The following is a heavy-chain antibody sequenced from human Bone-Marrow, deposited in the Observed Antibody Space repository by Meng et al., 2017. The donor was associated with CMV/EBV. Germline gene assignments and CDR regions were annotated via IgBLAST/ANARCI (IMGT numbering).Heavy chain of an antibody. D-gene: IGHD3-10*01. CDR3: ARDRVYYGSGSYYSTWFDP. CDR2: INPNSGGT. Sequence: TFTGYYMHWVRQAPGQGLEWMGWINPNSGGTNYAQKFQGRVTMTRDTSISTAYMELSRLRSDDTAVYYCARDRVYYGSGSYYSTWFDPWGQGTLVTVSS. V-gene: IGHV1-2*02. CDR1: TFTGYY. J-gene: IGHJ5*02.